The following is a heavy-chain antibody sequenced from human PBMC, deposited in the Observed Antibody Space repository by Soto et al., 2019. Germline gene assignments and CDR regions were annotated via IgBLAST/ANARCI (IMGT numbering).Heavy chain of an antibody. V-gene: IGHV4-30-2*01. CDR1: GGSISSGGYS. CDR3: ASGSHVPHY. D-gene: IGHD6-6*01. J-gene: IGHJ4*02. CDR2: ISHSGST. Sequence: QLQLQESGSGLVKPSQTLSLTCAVSGGSISSGGYSWSWIRQPPGKGLEWIGYISHSGSTYYNPCLMRRVTISVDRAKNQFSLKLSSVTAADTSVYYCASGSHVPHYWGQGTLVTVSS.